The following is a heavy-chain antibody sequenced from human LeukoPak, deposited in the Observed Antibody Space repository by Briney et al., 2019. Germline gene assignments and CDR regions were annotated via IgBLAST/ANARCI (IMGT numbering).Heavy chain of an antibody. V-gene: IGHV7-4-1*02. J-gene: IGHJ4*02. CDR3: ARGDYETHGYQTR. Sequence: ASVKVTCKASGYIFTSYVLHWVRQAPGQGLEWMGWINTNTGNPTYAQGFTGRFVFSLDTSVSTAYLQISSLKADDTAMYYCARGDYETHGYQTRWGQGTLVTVSS. CDR1: GYIFTSYV. CDR2: INTNTGNP. D-gene: IGHD3-22*01.